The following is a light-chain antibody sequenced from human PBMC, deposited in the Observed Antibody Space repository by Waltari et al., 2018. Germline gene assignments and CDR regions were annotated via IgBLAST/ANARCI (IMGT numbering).Light chain of an antibody. V-gene: IGLV2-14*03. Sequence: QSALTQPASVSGSPGQSITISCTGSSSDVGRYNFVSYYQQHPGKAPKLMIFDVTDRPSGVSDRFSGSKSGNTASLTISGLQPEDEADYYCSSHTTSSTLVFGGGTRVTVL. CDR3: SSHTTSSTLV. J-gene: IGLJ2*01. CDR1: SSDVGRYNF. CDR2: DVT.